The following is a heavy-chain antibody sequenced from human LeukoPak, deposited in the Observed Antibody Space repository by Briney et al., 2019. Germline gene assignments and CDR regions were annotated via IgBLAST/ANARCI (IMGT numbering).Heavy chain of an antibody. CDR2: IYYSGST. V-gene: IGHV4-59*01. CDR3: ARGVYDSSGYYGPGAFDI. D-gene: IGHD3-22*01. J-gene: IGHJ3*02. Sequence: SETLSLTCTVSGGSISSYYWSWIRQPPGKGLEWIGYIYYSGSTNYNPSLKRRVTISVGTSKNQFSLKLSSVTAADTAAYYCARGVYDSSGYYGPGAFDIWGQGTMVTVSS. CDR1: GGSISSYY.